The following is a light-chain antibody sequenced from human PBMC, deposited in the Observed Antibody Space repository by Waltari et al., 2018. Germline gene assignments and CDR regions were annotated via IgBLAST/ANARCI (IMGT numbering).Light chain of an antibody. CDR3: SSYITSSTL. J-gene: IGLJ2*01. CDR1: SSDVGYNY. Sequence: QSALTQPASVSGSPGQSITLSCTGTSSDVGYNYVSWYQQFPGKAPKLVIYDVSHRPSGVSNRFSGSKSGNTASLTISGLQAEDEADYLCSSYITSSTLFGGGTKLTVL. V-gene: IGLV2-14*01. CDR2: DVS.